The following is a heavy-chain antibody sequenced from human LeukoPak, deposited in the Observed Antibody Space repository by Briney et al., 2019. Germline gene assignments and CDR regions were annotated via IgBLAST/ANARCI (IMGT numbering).Heavy chain of an antibody. CDR1: GYTFTSYG. V-gene: IGHV1-18*01. J-gene: IGHJ6*03. CDR2: ISAYNGNT. Sequence: ASVKVSCKASGYTFTSYGISWVRQAPGQGLEWMGWISAYNGNTNYAQKLQGRVTMTTDTSTSTAYMELRSLRSDDTAVYYCARNSSTSSSCYTPSYYYYYMDVWGKGTTVTVSS. CDR3: ARNSSTSSSCYTPSYYYYYMDV. D-gene: IGHD6-13*01.